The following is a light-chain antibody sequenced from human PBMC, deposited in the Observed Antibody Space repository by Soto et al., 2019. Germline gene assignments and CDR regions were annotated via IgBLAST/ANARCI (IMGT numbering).Light chain of an antibody. V-gene: IGKV1-5*01. Sequence: IXMTQYPSPLSAXGGERVPISCRASQSISNWLAWYQQKPGKAPKLLMSDASILERGVPSRFSGSGSGKEFTLNISSLQPDDFATYYCKQYDTYSRAFGQGTQVDI. J-gene: IGKJ1*01. CDR2: DAS. CDR1: QSISNW. CDR3: KQYDTYSRA.